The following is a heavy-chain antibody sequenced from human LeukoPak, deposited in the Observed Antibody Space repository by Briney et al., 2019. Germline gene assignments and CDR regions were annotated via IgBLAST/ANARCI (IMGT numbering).Heavy chain of an antibody. CDR3: ARGRRAYYDYVWGSYRVPHYYFDY. J-gene: IGHJ4*02. CDR1: GGSFSGYY. Sequence: SETLSLTCAVYGGSFSGYYWSWIRQPPGKGLEWIGEINHSGSTNYNPSLKSRVTISVDTSKNQFSLKLSSVTAADTAVYYCARGRRAYYDYVWGSYRVPHYYFDYWGQGTLVTVSS. CDR2: INHSGST. V-gene: IGHV4-34*01. D-gene: IGHD3-16*02.